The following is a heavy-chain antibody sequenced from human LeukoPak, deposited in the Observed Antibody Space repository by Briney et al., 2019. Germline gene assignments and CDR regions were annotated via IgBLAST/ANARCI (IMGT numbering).Heavy chain of an antibody. J-gene: IGHJ4*02. V-gene: IGHV3-33*01. CDR1: GFTFSSYG. Sequence: PGGSLRLSCAASGFTFSSYGMHWVRQAPGKGLEWVAVIWYDGSNKYYADSVKGRFTISRDNSKNTLYLQMNSLRAEDTAVYYCARPSGSYPVNYYFDYWGQGTLVTVSS. CDR3: ARPSGSYPVNYYFDY. D-gene: IGHD1-26*01. CDR2: IWYDGSNK.